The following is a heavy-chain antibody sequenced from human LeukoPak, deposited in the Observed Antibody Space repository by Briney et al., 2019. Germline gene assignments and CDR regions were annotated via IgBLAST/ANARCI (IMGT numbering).Heavy chain of an antibody. Sequence: GRSLRLSCSASGFTFGDYAMHWVRQAPGKGLEWVSGISWNSGSIGYADSVKGRFTISRDNAKNSLYLQMNSLRAEDMALYYCAKAGLSGAFDIWGQGTMVTVSS. CDR1: GFTFGDYA. CDR2: ISWNSGSI. CDR3: AKAGLSGAFDI. J-gene: IGHJ3*02. V-gene: IGHV3-9*03.